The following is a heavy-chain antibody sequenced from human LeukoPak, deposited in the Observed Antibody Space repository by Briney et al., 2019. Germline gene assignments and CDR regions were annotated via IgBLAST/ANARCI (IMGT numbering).Heavy chain of an antibody. V-gene: IGHV4-39*07. CDR3: ARTTEGYCRSTSYSWCYYYYMDV. J-gene: IGHJ6*03. CDR2: FYYTGST. D-gene: IGHD2-2*01. CDR1: GGSISSSSFY. Sequence: SETLSLTCTVSGGSISSSSFYWGWIRQPPGTGLEWIGSFYYTGSTYYNPSLKSRVTISVDTSKNQFSLKLSSVTAADTAVYYCARTTEGYCRSTSYSWCYYYYMDVWGKGTTVTVSS.